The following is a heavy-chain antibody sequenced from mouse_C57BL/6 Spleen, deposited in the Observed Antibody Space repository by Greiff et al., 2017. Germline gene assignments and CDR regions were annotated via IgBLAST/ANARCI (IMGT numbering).Heavy chain of an antibody. V-gene: IGHV1-52*01. Sequence: QVQLQQPGAELVRPGSSVKLSCKASGYTFTSSWMHWVKQRPRQGLEWLGNIDPSDSETQYNQKVKDKATLTVDKSSSAAYMQLSSLTSEDAAVYYSARSYRSYWYFDVWGTGTTVTVSS. CDR2: IDPSDSET. CDR3: ARSYRSYWYFDV. J-gene: IGHJ1*03. D-gene: IGHD2-12*01. CDR1: GYTFTSSW.